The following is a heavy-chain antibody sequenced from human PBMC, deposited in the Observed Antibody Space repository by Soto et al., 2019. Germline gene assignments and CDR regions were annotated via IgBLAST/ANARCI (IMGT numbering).Heavy chain of an antibody. Sequence: QVQLVQSGAEVKKPGASVKVSCKASGYPFTSYALHWVRQAPGQRREWMGWINAGNGNTKYSQKFQGKVTITRDTSANTAYIELSSLRSDDTAVYYCARDPKGYSYGYDYWGQGTLVTVS. CDR3: ARDPKGYSYGYDY. J-gene: IGHJ4*02. D-gene: IGHD5-18*01. CDR1: GYPFTSYA. V-gene: IGHV1-3*01. CDR2: INAGNGNT.